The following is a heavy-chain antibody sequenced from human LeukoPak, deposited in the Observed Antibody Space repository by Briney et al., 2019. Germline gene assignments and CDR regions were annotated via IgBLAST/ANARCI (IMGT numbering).Heavy chain of an antibody. CDR2: IFSGGDT. CDR1: GFTVSTNY. CDR3: ARVTYVDDMLYQYFDY. V-gene: IGHV3-53*01. Sequence: GGSLRLSCAASGFTVSTNYMTWVRQAPGRGLEWVSVIFSGGDTYYADSVKGRFTISRDTSKNTIYLQMNNLRAEDTAVYYCARVTYVDDMLYQYFDYWGQGILVTVSS. J-gene: IGHJ4*02. D-gene: IGHD4-17*01.